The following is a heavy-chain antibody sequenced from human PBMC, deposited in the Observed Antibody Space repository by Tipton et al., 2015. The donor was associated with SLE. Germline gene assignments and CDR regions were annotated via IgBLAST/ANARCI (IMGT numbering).Heavy chain of an antibody. CDR1: GGSISSYY. CDR3: ARVVPQGDYLGAFDI. D-gene: IGHD4-17*01. J-gene: IGHJ3*02. CDR2: INTSGST. Sequence: TLSLTCTVSGGSISSYYWSWIRQPAGKGLEWIGRINTSGSTNYNPSLKSRVTLSVDTSKNQFSLKLSSVTAADTAVYYCARVVPQGDYLGAFDIWGQGTMVTVSS. V-gene: IGHV4-4*07.